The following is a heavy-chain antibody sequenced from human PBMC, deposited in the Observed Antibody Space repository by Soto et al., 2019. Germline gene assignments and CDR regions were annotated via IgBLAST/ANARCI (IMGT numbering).Heavy chain of an antibody. Sequence: SETLSLTCTVSGDSIGSGDYYWTWIRQPPGKGLEWIGYMYHSGSTYYNPSLKSRVTISIDRSKNQFSLKLSSVTAADTAVYYCARVPDYWGQGILVTVSS. V-gene: IGHV4-30-2*01. D-gene: IGHD2-2*01. CDR3: ARVPDY. CDR2: MYHSGST. J-gene: IGHJ4*02. CDR1: GDSIGSGDYY.